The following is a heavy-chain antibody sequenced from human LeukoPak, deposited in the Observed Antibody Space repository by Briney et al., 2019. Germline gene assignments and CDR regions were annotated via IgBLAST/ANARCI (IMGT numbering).Heavy chain of an antibody. CDR1: GFRFSSYW. J-gene: IGHJ5*02. CDR2: ISGSGGST. D-gene: IGHD4-17*01. Sequence: GGSLRLSCAASGFRFSSYWMSWVRQAPGKGLEWVSAISGSGGSTYYADSVKGRFTISRDNSKNTLYLQMNSLRAEDTAVYYCAKGVTTVNFNWFDPWGQGTLVTVSS. V-gene: IGHV3-23*01. CDR3: AKGVTTVNFNWFDP.